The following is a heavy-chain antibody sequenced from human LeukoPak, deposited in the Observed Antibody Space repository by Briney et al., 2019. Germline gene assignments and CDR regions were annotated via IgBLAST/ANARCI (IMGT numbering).Heavy chain of an antibody. V-gene: IGHV6-1*01. J-gene: IGHJ4*02. D-gene: IGHD1-26*01. CDR3: ARDVAWELLYWRSGFDY. CDR1: GDSVSSNSAA. CDR2: TYYRSKWYN. Sequence: PSQTLSLTCAISGDSVSSNSAAWNWIRQSPSRGLEWLGRTYYRSKWYNDYAVSVKSRITINPDTSKNQFSLQLNSVTPEDTAVYYCARDVAWELLYWRSGFDYWGQGTLVTVSS.